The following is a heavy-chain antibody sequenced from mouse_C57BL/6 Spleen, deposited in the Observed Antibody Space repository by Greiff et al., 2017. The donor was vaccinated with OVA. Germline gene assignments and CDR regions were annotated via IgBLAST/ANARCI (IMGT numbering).Heavy chain of an antibody. V-gene: IGHV5-6*01. Sequence: EVQGVESGGDLVKPGGSLKLSCAASGFTFSSYGMSWVRQTPDKRLEWVATISSGGSYTYYPDSVKGRFTISRDNAKNTLYLQMSSLKSEDTAMYYCARQTIYDGYYGYFDVGGTGTTVTVYS. D-gene: IGHD2-3*01. J-gene: IGHJ1*03. CDR1: GFTFSSYG. CDR3: ARQTIYDGYYGYFDV. CDR2: ISSGGSYT.